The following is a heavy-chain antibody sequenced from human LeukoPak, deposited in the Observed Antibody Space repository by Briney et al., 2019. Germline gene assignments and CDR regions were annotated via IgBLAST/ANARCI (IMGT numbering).Heavy chain of an antibody. CDR3: ARDGRVGYNWNYYYYYMDV. CDR1: GYTFTSYA. CDR2: INPNSGGT. J-gene: IGHJ6*03. D-gene: IGHD1-20*01. Sequence: ASVKVSCKASGYTFTSYAMNWVRQAPGQGLEWMGWINPNSGGTNYAQKFQGRVTMTRDTSISTAYMELSRLRSDDTAVYYCARDGRVGYNWNYYYYYMDVWGKGTTVTVSS. V-gene: IGHV1-2*02.